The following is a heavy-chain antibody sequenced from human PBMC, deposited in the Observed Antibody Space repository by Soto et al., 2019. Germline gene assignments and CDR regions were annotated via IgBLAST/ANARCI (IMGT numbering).Heavy chain of an antibody. CDR3: ARWNLQSAGFDY. J-gene: IGHJ4*02. CDR1: GGSISGDY. CDR2: IYYTGTT. D-gene: IGHD4-4*01. V-gene: IGHV4-59*01. Sequence: QVQLQESGPGLVKPSETLSLTCTVSGGSISGDYWSWIRQPPGQGLEWIGYIYYTGTTNYNPSLKIRVTISVDTSKNQFSLKLTSVTAADRAVYYCARWNLQSAGFDYWGQGTLVTVSS.